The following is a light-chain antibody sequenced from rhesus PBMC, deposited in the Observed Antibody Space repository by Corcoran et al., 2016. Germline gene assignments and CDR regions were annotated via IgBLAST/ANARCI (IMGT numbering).Light chain of an antibody. J-gene: IGKJ1*01. CDR3: QHGDGTPWT. V-gene: IGKV1-74*01. CDR2: KAS. Sequence: DIQMTQSPSSLSAPVGDRVTITCRASENINNYLNWYQQSPGKAPNLLIYKASTLQSGVPSRFGGSGTGTDYTCTISSLQPEDGATYYCQHGDGTPWTFGQGTKVEIK. CDR1: ENINNY.